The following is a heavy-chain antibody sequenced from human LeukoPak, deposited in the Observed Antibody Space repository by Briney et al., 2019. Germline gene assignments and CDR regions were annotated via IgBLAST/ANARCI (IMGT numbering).Heavy chain of an antibody. V-gene: IGHV3-74*01. CDR2: ITSDGSSA. D-gene: IGHD1-26*01. CDR1: GFTFSNYW. CDR3: ARDVKGRWELLGSHDY. Sequence: GGSLRLSCVASGFTFSNYWMHWVRQGPGKGLVWVSRITSDGSSATYADSVKGRFTVSRDNAKNTMYLQMNSLRAEDTAVYYCARDVKGRWELLGSHDYWGQGTLVTVSS. J-gene: IGHJ4*02.